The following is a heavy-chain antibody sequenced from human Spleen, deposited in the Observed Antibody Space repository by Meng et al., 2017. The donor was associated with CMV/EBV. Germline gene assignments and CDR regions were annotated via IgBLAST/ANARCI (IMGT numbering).Heavy chain of an antibody. CDR1: GYTLTELS. D-gene: IGHD5-18*01. V-gene: IGHV1-69*05. J-gene: IGHJ6*02. Sequence: SVKVSCKVSGYTLTELSRHWVRQAPGKGLEWMGGIIPIFGTANYAQKFQGRVTITTDESTSTAYMELSSLRSEDTAVYYCARERYSYGSRDYGMDVWGQGTTVTVSS. CDR3: ARERYSYGSRDYGMDV. CDR2: IIPIFGTA.